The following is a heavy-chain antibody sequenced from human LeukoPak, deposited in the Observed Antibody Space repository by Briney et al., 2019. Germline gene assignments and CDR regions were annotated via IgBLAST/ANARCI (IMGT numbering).Heavy chain of an antibody. CDR3: ARVSLYYYDAGSPGPPFDP. J-gene: IGHJ5*02. V-gene: IGHV3-7*01. D-gene: IGHD3-10*01. Sequence: GGSLRLSCAASGFTFNYYWLTWVRQAPGKGLEWVANIQQDGSEKYYVDSVKGRFIISRDNAKNSLYLQMNSLRDEDTAVYYCARVSLYYYDAGSPGPPFDPWGQGTLVTVSS. CDR2: IQQDGSEK. CDR1: GFTFNYYW.